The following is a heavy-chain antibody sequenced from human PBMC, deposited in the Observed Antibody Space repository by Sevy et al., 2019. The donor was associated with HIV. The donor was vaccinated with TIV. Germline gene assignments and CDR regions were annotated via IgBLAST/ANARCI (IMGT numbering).Heavy chain of an antibody. V-gene: IGHV3-49*04. D-gene: IGHD1-26*01. CDR2: FKSKAHGGTA. CDR1: GFTFGDYC. CDR3: TRWSGSQSIFDY. J-gene: IGHJ4*02. Sequence: GGSLRLSCATSGFTFGDYCMSWVRQAPGKGLEWISFFKSKAHGGTAENAASVKDRFTISRDDSKGIVYLQMKNLKTEDTAVYFCTRWSGSQSIFDYWGQGTLVTVSS.